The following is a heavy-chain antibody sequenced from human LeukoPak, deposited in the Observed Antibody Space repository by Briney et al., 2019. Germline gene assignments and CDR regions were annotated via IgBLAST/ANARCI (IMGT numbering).Heavy chain of an antibody. J-gene: IGHJ4*02. D-gene: IGHD1-1*01. CDR2: IKQDGSEK. CDR1: GFTLSSYW. V-gene: IGHV3-7*03. Sequence: GGSLRLSCAASGFTLSSYWMSWVRQAPGKGLEWVANIKQDGSEKYYVDSVKGRFTISRDNAKNSLYLQMNSLRAEDTAVYYCARVPDRVLADYWGQGTLVTVSS. CDR3: ARVPDRVLADY.